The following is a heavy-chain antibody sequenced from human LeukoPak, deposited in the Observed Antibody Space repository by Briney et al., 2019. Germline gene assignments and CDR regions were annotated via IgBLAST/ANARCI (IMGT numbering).Heavy chain of an antibody. CDR2: IWNSGIT. CDR1: TGSISSYY. D-gene: IGHD3-22*01. V-gene: IGHV4-59*08. CDR3: ARLLYDTGDYYYFDY. Sequence: PSETLSLTCTLSTGSISSYYWSWIRQPPGKGLEWIGFIWNSGITNYNPSLRTRVTISADTSKSQFSLKLGSVTAADTAVYYCARLLYDTGDYYYFDYWGQGILVTVSS. J-gene: IGHJ4*02.